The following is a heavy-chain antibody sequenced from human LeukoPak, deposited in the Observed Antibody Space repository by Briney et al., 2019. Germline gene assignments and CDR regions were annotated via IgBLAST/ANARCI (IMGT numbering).Heavy chain of an antibody. D-gene: IGHD1-7*01. Sequence: ASVKVSCKASGYTFTGYYMHWVRQAPGQGLEWMGIINPSGGSTSYAQKFQGGVTMTRDTSISTAYMELSRLRSDDTAVYYCARDSELELRRADYYYYYMDVWGKGTTVTVSS. CDR2: INPSGGST. CDR3: ARDSELELRRADYYYYYMDV. J-gene: IGHJ6*03. CDR1: GYTFTGYY. V-gene: IGHV1-46*01.